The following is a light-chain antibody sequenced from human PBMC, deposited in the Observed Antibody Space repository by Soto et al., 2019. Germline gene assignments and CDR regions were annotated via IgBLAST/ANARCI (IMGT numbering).Light chain of an antibody. Sequence: SYELTQPPSVSVSPGQTARITCSGDALPTRFAHWYKQKAGHAPVQVIYEDNERPSGIPERFSGSSSGTVATLVISEAQVEDEGDYYCFSPDKSGNLGVFGPGTKATVL. J-gene: IGLJ1*01. V-gene: IGLV3-10*01. CDR3: FSPDKSGNLGV. CDR2: EDN. CDR1: ALPTRF.